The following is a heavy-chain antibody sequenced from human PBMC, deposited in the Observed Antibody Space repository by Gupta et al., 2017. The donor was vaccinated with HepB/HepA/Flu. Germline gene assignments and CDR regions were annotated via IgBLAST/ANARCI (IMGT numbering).Heavy chain of an antibody. J-gene: IGHJ4*02. CDR2: ISYDGSNK. CDR3: AKVGFGELEYYFDY. D-gene: IGHD3-10*01. V-gene: IGHV3-30*18. Sequence: QVQLVESGGGVVQHGRSLRLSCAASGFTFSSYGMHWVRQAPGKGLEWVAVISYDGSNKYYADSVKGRFTISRDNSKNTLYLQMNSLRAEDTAVYYCAKVGFGELEYYFDYWGQGTLVTVSS. CDR1: GFTFSSYG.